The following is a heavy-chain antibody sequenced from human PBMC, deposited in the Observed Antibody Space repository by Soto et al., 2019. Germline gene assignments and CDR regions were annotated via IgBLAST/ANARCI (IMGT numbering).Heavy chain of an antibody. CDR1: GYTFTHYY. V-gene: IGHV1-46*01. CDR3: ARDLAAGDY. CDR2: INPASGST. Sequence: QVQLVQSGAEVKKPGASVKLSCRTSGYTFTHYYIHWVRQAPGQGLEWLAIINPASGSTNYAQDFQGRVTLTMDTSTTTVYMELSGRRAVDTAIFYGARDLAAGDYWGQGTLVTVSS. J-gene: IGHJ4*02. D-gene: IGHD6-13*01.